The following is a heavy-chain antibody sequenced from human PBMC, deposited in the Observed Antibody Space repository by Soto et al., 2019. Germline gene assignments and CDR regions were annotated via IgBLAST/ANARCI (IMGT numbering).Heavy chain of an antibody. Sequence: GGSLRLSCAASGFTFSSYAMHWVRQAPGKGLEWVAVISYDGSNKYYADSVKGRFTISRDNSKNTLYLQMNSLRAEDTAVYYCAREYFLGYCSSTSCHTSPYYYYGMDVWGQGTTVTVYS. CDR2: ISYDGSNK. CDR3: AREYFLGYCSSTSCHTSPYYYYGMDV. CDR1: GFTFSSYA. V-gene: IGHV3-30-3*01. D-gene: IGHD2-2*02. J-gene: IGHJ6*02.